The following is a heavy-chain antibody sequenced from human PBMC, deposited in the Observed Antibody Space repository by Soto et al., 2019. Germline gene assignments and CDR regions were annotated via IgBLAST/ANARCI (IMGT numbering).Heavy chain of an antibody. Sequence: GGSLRLSCTVSGFTFDNYAMSWVRQAPGKGLEWISGINWNGASAGYADSVKGRFTISRDNAKNSLYLQMNSLRAEDTALYYCARGSRDSGHRFESRDQGTLVRVYS. CDR2: INWNGASA. CDR1: GFTFDNYA. D-gene: IGHD2-15*01. CDR3: ARGSRDSGHRFES. V-gene: IGHV3-20*04. J-gene: IGHJ4*01.